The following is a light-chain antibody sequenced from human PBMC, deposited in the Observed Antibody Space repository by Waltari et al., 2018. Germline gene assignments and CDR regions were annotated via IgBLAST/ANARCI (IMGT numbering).Light chain of an antibody. CDR3: QSYDSSLSVFVV. J-gene: IGLJ2*01. Sequence: QSVLTQPPSVSGAPGPRVTLSCTGSSSNIGAGYDLHWYQQLPGTAPTLLIYSNSKRPSVVPDRFSGSKSGTSASLAITGLQAEDEADYYCQSYDSSLSVFVVFGGGTKLTVL. V-gene: IGLV1-40*01. CDR1: SSNIGAGYD. CDR2: SNS.